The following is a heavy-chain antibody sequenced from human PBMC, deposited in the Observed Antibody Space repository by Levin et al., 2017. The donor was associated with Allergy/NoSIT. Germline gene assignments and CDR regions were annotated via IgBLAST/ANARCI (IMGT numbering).Heavy chain of an antibody. V-gene: IGHV3-23*01. CDR3: AKDAYSSSSINWFDL. CDR1: GFSFSNYA. Sequence: GGSLRLSCATSGFSFSNYALTWVRQAPGKGLEWVSGIGDSGGTTYYADSVKGRFTISRDNSKNTLYLQMNSLRAEDTAMYYCAKDAYSSSSINWFDLWGQGTLVTVSS. J-gene: IGHJ5*02. CDR2: IGDSGGTT. D-gene: IGHD6-6*01.